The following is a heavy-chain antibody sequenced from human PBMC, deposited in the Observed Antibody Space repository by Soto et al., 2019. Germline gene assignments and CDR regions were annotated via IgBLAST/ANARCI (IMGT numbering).Heavy chain of an antibody. V-gene: IGHV3-11*06. Sequence: PGGSLRLSCAASGFTFSDYYMSWIRQAPGKGLEWVSYISSSSSYTNYADSVKGRFTISRDNAKNSLYLQMNSLRAEDTAVYYCARDLRTSPASVLEWLPRDDYYYYGMDVWGQGTTVTVSS. CDR1: GFTFSDYY. CDR3: ARDLRTSPASVLEWLPRDDYYYYGMDV. J-gene: IGHJ6*02. CDR2: ISSSSSYT. D-gene: IGHD3-3*01.